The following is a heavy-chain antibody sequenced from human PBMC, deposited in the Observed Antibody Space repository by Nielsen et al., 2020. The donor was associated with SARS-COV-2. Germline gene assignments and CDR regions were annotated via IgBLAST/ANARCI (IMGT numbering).Heavy chain of an antibody. J-gene: IGHJ4*02. D-gene: IGHD1-26*01. CDR3: ARPASGTYQNPDS. CDR2: IDPSDSYT. CDR1: GYSFTSNW. V-gene: IGHV5-10-1*01. Sequence: GGSLRFSCKGSGYSFTSNWITWVRQVPGKGLERLGRIDPSDSYTNYSPSFQAHVTISVDRAISTAFLQWSSLRASDSAMYYCARPASGTYQNPDSWGQGTLVTVTS.